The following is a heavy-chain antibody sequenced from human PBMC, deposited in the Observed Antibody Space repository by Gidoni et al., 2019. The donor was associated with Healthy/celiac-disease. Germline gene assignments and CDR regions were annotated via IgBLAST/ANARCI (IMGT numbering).Heavy chain of an antibody. CDR2: ISYDGINK. J-gene: IGHJ6*02. Sequence: QVQLVESGGGVVQPGRSLRLSCAASGFTFSIYGMHWVRQAPGKGLEWVAVISYDGINKYYADSVKGRFTISRDNSKNTLYLQMNSLRAEDTAVYYCAKDPYRGRPLRYFDWLLREYGMDVWGQGTTVTVSS. CDR3: AKDPYRGRPLRYFDWLLREYGMDV. D-gene: IGHD3-9*01. V-gene: IGHV3-30*18. CDR1: GFTFSIYG.